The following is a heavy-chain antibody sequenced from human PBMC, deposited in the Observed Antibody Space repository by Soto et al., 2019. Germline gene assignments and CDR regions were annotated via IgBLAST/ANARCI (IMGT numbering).Heavy chain of an antibody. V-gene: IGHV4-59*08. CDR3: ARGPYYDLIWNYYYMDV. D-gene: IGHD3-16*01. J-gene: IGHJ6*03. CDR2: IYYSGST. Sequence: QVQLQESGPGLVKPSETLSLSCNVSGGSISGHYWSWVRQTPGKGLEWIGYIYYSGSTNYNPSLKSRFTISVDPSKNHFSLRLTSVTDADTAVYYCARGPYYDLIWNYYYMDVWGKGTTVTVSS. CDR1: GGSISGHY.